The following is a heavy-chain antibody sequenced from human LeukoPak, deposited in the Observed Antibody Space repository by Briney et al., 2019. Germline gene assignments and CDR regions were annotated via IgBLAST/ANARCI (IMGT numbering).Heavy chain of an antibody. CDR3: ARASYSSGRSSYYFDY. Sequence: SVKVSCKASGGTFSSYAISWVRQAPGQGLEWMGRIIPILGMANYAQKFQGRVTITADKSTSTAYMELSSLRSEDTAVYYCARASYSSGRSSYYFDYWGQGTLVTVSS. J-gene: IGHJ4*02. CDR2: IIPILGMA. V-gene: IGHV1-69*04. CDR1: GGTFSSYA. D-gene: IGHD6-19*01.